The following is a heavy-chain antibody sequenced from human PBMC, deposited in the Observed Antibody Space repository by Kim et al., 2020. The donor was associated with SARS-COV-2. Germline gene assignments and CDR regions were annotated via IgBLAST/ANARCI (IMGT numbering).Heavy chain of an antibody. CDR1: GFTFGTYG. J-gene: IGHJ4*02. V-gene: IGHV3-74*01. CDR2: IGYAGINT. Sequence: GGSLRLSCAASGFTFGTYGMNWVRQAPGKGLVWVSRIGYAGINTFYADSVKGRFTISRDNDKNTLFLQMSSLRADDTAVYYCARGASDINWGQGTLVSVS. CDR3: ARGASDIN. D-gene: IGHD2-15*01.